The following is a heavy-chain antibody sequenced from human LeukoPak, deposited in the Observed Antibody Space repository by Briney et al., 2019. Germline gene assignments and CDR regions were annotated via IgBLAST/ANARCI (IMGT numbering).Heavy chain of an antibody. CDR3: ARQDKEHYYDSSGYYYFDY. D-gene: IGHD3-22*01. CDR2: IYPGDSDT. CDR1: GYSFTTYW. J-gene: IGHJ4*02. Sequence: GESLKISCKGSGYSFTTYWIGWVRQMPGKGLEWMGIIYPGDSDTRYSPSFQGQVTISADKSISTAYLQWSSLKASDTAMYYCARQDKEHYYDSSGYYYFDYWGQGTLVTVSS. V-gene: IGHV5-51*01.